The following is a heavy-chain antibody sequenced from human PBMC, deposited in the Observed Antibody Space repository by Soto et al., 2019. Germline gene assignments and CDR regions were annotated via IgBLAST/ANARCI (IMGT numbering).Heavy chain of an antibody. CDR2: IKQDGSEK. D-gene: IGHD2-2*01. CDR1: GFTFSSYW. V-gene: IGHV3-7*01. CDR3: ARVSDIVVVPAAKYFDY. J-gene: IGHJ4*02. Sequence: EVQLVESGGGLVQPGGSLRLSCAPSGFTFSSYWMNWVRQAPGKGLEWVANIKQDGSEKYYVDSVKGRFTISRDNAKNSLYLQMNSLRAEDTAVYYCARVSDIVVVPAAKYFDYWGQGTLVTVSS.